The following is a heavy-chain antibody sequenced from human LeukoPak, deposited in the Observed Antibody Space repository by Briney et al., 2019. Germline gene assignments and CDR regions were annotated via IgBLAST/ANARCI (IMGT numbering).Heavy chain of an antibody. D-gene: IGHD3-16*01. J-gene: IGHJ4*02. Sequence: PGGSLRLSCAASGFTFSSYEMNWVRQAPGKGLEWVSYISSSGSTLYYADSVKGRFTISRDNAKNSLCLQMTSLSAEDTAVYYCARVVITNFDYWGQGTLVTVSS. CDR2: ISSSGSTL. V-gene: IGHV3-48*03. CDR1: GFTFSSYE. CDR3: ARVVITNFDY.